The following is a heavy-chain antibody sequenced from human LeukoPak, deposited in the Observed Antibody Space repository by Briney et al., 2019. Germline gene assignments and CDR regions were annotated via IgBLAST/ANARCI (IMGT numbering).Heavy chain of an antibody. CDR1: GGSITNYF. D-gene: IGHD3-22*01. J-gene: IGHJ4*02. V-gene: IGHV4-59*01. CDR3: ARAGYYDSGGYNGHFDY. CDR2: IYYSGST. Sequence: SETLSLTCTVSGGSITNYFWTWIRQPPGKGLEWIGYIYYSGSTDYNPSLKSRVTISVDTSKNQSSLKLSSVTAADMAVYFCARAGYYDSGGYNGHFDYWGQGTLVTVSS.